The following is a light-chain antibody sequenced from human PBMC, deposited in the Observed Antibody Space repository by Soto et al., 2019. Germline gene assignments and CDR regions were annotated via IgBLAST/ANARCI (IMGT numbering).Light chain of an antibody. CDR2: AAS. J-gene: IGKJ1*01. CDR3: QQSYNALSWT. V-gene: IGKV1-39*01. CDR1: QTISNY. Sequence: DIQMTQSPSSLSASVGDRVTITCRASQTISNYLNWYQQKSGSAPQLLIYAASKLRSGVPLRFRGSGSGTTYTLTIVSLQPDDFATYYCQQSYNALSWTFGQGTKVDIK.